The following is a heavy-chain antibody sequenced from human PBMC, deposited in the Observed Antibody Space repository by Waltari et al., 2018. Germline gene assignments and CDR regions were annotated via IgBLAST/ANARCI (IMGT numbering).Heavy chain of an antibody. Sequence: DVQLVQSGAEVKKPGATVKISCKASGYTFTDYYIHWVQQTPTKGLEWVGRVDPELGDILYTENVQGRVTSTADTSTDTVHMELSSLRSEETAVYFCARGTVGPSNNWFDTWGQGTLVTVSS. CDR3: ARGTVGPSNNWFDT. CDR1: GYTFTDYY. D-gene: IGHD1-26*01. CDR2: VDPELGDI. J-gene: IGHJ5*02. V-gene: IGHV1-69-2*01.